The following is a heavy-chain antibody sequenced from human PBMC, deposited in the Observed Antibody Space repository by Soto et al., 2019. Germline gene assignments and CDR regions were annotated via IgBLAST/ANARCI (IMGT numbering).Heavy chain of an antibody. CDR3: ARLKVDDSASYYYNDY. V-gene: IGHV4-59*08. J-gene: IGHJ4*02. CDR1: GGSLNNYY. CDR2: VTYSGTA. D-gene: IGHD3-22*01. Sequence: QLQLQESGPGLVKPSETLSLTCTVSGGSLNNYYWTWIRHSPGKGLEWIGYVTYSGTADYSPSFQRRFTISRDISKIQFSLKVTSVTAADTAIYYCARLKVDDSASYYYNDYWGQGTVVTVSS.